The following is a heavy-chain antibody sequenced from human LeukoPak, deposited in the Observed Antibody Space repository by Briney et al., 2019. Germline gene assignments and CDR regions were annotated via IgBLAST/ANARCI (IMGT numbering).Heavy chain of an antibody. D-gene: IGHD6-13*01. CDR1: GGSFSAYY. V-gene: IGHV4-34*01. CDR3: ARRSAAAGTFDY. J-gene: IGHJ4*02. Sequence: PSETLSLTCAVYGGSFSAYYWTWLREPPGKGVEWFGEINHSGSASYNLSLKSRVTISVDTSKNQFSLKLSSVTAADTAVYYCARRSAAAGTFDYWGQGTLVTVSS. CDR2: INHSGSA.